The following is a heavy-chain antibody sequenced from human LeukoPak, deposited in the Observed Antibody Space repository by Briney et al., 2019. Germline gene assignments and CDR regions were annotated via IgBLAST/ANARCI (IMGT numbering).Heavy chain of an antibody. Sequence: SETLSLTCAVSGYSISSGYYWGWIRQPPGKGLEWIGSIYHSGSTYYNPSLKSRVTISVDTSKNQFSLKLSSVTAAVTAVYYCARDPVYSGWYAERAFDIWGQGTMVTVSS. CDR3: ARDPVYSGWYAERAFDI. V-gene: IGHV4-38-2*02. D-gene: IGHD6-19*01. CDR2: IYHSGST. CDR1: GYSISSGYY. J-gene: IGHJ3*02.